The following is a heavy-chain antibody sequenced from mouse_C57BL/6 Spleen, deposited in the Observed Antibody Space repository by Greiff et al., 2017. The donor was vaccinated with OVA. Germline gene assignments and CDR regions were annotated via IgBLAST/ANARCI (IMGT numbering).Heavy chain of an antibody. D-gene: IGHD2-4*01. CDR3: ARGGYDYDGYFDV. Sequence: VKLVESGPGLVQPSQSLSITCTVSGFSLTSYGVHWVRQSPGKGLEWLGVIWSGGSTDYNAAFISRLSISKDNSKSQVFFKMNSLQADDTAIYYCARGGYDYDGYFDVWGTGTTVTVSS. CDR1: GFSLTSYG. V-gene: IGHV2-2*01. J-gene: IGHJ1*03. CDR2: IWSGGST.